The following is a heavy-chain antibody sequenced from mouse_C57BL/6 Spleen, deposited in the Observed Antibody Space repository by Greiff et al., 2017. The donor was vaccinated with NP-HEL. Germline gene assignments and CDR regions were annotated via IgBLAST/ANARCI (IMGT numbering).Heavy chain of an antibody. Sequence: QVQLQQPGAELVKPGASVKLSCKASGYTFTSYWMQWVKQRPGPGLEWIGEIDPSDSYTNYNQKFKGKATLTVDTSSSTAYMQLSSLTSEDSAVYYCARGAYSNYYAMDYWGQGTSVTVSS. V-gene: IGHV1-50*01. CDR3: ARGAYSNYYAMDY. D-gene: IGHD2-5*01. CDR2: IDPSDSYT. J-gene: IGHJ4*01. CDR1: GYTFTSYW.